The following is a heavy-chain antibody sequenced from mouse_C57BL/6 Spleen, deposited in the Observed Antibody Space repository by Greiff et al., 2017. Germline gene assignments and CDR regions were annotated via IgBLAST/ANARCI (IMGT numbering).Heavy chain of an antibody. CDR2: IYPSDSET. D-gene: IGHD4-1*01. CDR1: GYTFTSYW. V-gene: IGHV1-61*01. Sequence: QVQLQQPGAELVRPGSSVKLSCKASGYTFTSYWMDWVKQRPGQGLEWIGNIYPSDSETHYNQKFKDKAPLTVDKSSSTAYMQLSSLTSEDSAVYYCATLGGYCDVWGTGTTVTVSA. J-gene: IGHJ1*03. CDR3: ATLGGYCDV.